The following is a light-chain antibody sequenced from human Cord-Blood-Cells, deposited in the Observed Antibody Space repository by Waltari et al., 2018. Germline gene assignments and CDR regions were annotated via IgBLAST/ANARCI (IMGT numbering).Light chain of an antibody. CDR3: CSYAGSSTL. CDR1: SSDVGSYNL. Sequence: QSALTQPASVSGSPGQPITISCTGTSSDVGSYNLVSWYPQHPGKAPKLMIYEGSKRPSGVSNRFSGSKSGNTASLTISGLQAEDEADYYCCSYAGSSTLFGGGTKLTVL. CDR2: EGS. V-gene: IGLV2-23*01. J-gene: IGLJ2*01.